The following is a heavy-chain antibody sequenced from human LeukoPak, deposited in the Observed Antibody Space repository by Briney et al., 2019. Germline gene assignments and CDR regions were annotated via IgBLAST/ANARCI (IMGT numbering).Heavy chain of an antibody. CDR3: ASQYTSSRIFDD. Sequence: PGGSLRLSCAASGFTFSSYSMNWVRQAPGKGLEWVSSISSSSTYIYYADSVKGRFTVSRDNPKNSLYLQMNSLRAEDTAVYFCASQYTSSRIFDDWGQGTLVTVSS. J-gene: IGHJ4*02. V-gene: IGHV3-21*01. CDR2: ISSSSTYI. CDR1: GFTFSSYS. D-gene: IGHD6-13*01.